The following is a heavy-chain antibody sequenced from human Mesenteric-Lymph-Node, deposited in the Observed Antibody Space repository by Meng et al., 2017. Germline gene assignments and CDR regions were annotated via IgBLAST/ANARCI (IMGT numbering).Heavy chain of an antibody. CDR3: AKFGGYYYDSSGSPIY. CDR2: ISGSGGST. D-gene: IGHD3-22*01. J-gene: IGHJ4*02. CDR1: GFTFSSYA. V-gene: IGHV3-23*01. Sequence: GESLKISCAASGFTFSSYAMSWVRQAPGKGLELVSAISGSGGSTYYADSVKGRFTISRDNSKNTLYLQMNSLRAEDTAVYYCAKFGGYYYDSSGSPIYWGQGTLVTVSS.